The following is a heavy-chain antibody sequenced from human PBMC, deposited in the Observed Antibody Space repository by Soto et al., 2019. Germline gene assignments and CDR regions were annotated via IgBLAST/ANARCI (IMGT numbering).Heavy chain of an antibody. Sequence: GGSLRLSCAASGFTFSSYAMSWVRQAPGKGLEWVSAISGSGGSTYYADSVKGRFTISRDNSKNTLYLQMNSLRAEDTAVYSSAKGHRRPPFDYWGQGTLVTVSS. CDR3: AKGHRRPPFDY. V-gene: IGHV3-23*01. J-gene: IGHJ4*02. CDR2: ISGSGGST. CDR1: GFTFSSYA.